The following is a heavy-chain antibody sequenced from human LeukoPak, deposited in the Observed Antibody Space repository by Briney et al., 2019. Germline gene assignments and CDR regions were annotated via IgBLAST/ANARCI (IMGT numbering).Heavy chain of an antibody. D-gene: IGHD1-26*01. CDR1: GGSISSYY. CDR2: IYTSGST. Sequence: PSETLSLTCTVSGGSISSYYWSWIRQPAGKGLEWIGRIYTSGSTNYNPSLKSRVTISIDTSKNQFSLKLSSVTAADTAVYYCARHLYSESYYFWGQGTLVTVSS. CDR3: ARHLYSESYYF. V-gene: IGHV4-4*07. J-gene: IGHJ4*02.